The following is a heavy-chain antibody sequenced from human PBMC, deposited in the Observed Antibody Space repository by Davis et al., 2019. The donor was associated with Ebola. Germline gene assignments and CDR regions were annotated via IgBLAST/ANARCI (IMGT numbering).Heavy chain of an antibody. J-gene: IGHJ4*02. Sequence: ASVKVSCKASGSSYGISWVRQAPGQGLEWMGWIRTYNGDTRYAQKLQGRVSMTTDTSTNTASMELRSLRSDDTAVYYCARVPEAWGFWSPDYWGQGTLVTVSS. D-gene: IGHD3-3*01. CDR1: GSSYG. V-gene: IGHV1-18*04. CDR2: IRTYNGDT. CDR3: ARVPEAWGFWSPDY.